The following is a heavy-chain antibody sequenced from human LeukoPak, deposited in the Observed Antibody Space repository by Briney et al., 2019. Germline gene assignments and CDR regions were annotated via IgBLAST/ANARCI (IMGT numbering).Heavy chain of an antibody. CDR3: ARGPTTVTRAFDY. Sequence: PSETLSLTCTVSGGSISLYYWNWIRQPPGKGLEWIGNIYYSGSTNYNPSLKSRVIISVDTSKNQFSLKLSSVTAADTAVYYCARGPTTVTRAFDYWGQGTLVTVSS. CDR2: IYYSGST. V-gene: IGHV4-59*01. J-gene: IGHJ4*02. D-gene: IGHD4-17*01. CDR1: GGSISLYY.